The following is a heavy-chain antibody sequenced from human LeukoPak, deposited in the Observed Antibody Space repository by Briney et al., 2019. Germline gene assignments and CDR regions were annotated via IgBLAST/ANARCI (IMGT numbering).Heavy chain of an antibody. CDR3: ARLNTGYGDGYHYYLDV. CDR1: GDSISDYY. J-gene: IGHJ6*03. Sequence: PSETLSLTCVVSGDSISDYYWTWIRQPTGKGLEWLGYIYYSGSTSYNPSLESRITMSVDTSKNQFSLKLTSVTAADTADYYCARLNTGYGDGYHYYLDVWGKGTTVTVSS. V-gene: IGHV4-59*01. D-gene: IGHD4-17*01. CDR2: IYYSGST.